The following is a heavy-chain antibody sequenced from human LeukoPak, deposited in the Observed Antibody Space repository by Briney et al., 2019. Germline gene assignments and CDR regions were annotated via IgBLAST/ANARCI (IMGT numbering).Heavy chain of an antibody. CDR3: ARDPGTHYDFWSGPFDY. Sequence: GGSLRLSCAASGFTFSSYSMNWVRQAPGKGLEWVSYISSSSSTIYYADSVKGRFTISRDNAKNSLYLQMNSLRAEDTAVYYCARDPGTHYDFWSGPFDYWGQGTLVTVSS. CDR1: GFTFSSYS. V-gene: IGHV3-48*01. J-gene: IGHJ4*02. CDR2: ISSSSSTI. D-gene: IGHD3-3*01.